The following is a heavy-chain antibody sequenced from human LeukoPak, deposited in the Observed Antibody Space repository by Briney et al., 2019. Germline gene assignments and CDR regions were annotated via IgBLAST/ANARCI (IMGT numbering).Heavy chain of an antibody. CDR2: ISSSSSYT. CDR1: VFTFSDYY. Sequence: GGSLRLSCAASVFTFSDYYMSWIRQAPGKGLEWVSYISSSSSYTNYADSVKGRFTISRDNAKNSLYLQMNSLRAEDTAVYYCARDRGKYSSSWTTFDCCSQGTLVTVSS. CDR3: ARDRGKYSSSWTTFDC. V-gene: IGHV3-11*05. D-gene: IGHD6-13*01. J-gene: IGHJ4*02.